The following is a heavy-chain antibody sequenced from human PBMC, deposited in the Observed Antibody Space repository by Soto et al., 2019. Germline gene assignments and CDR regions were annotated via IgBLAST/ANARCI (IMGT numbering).Heavy chain of an antibody. Sequence: GGSLRLSCAASGFTFSSYSMNWVRQAPGKGLEWVSSISSSSSYIYYADSVKGRFTISRDNAKNSLYLQMNSLRAEDTVVYYCARDRPEWGLLTYYYYYGMDVWGQGTTVTVSS. CDR2: ISSSSSYI. D-gene: IGHD1-26*01. CDR3: ARDRPEWGLLTYYYYYGMDV. CDR1: GFTFSSYS. J-gene: IGHJ6*02. V-gene: IGHV3-21*01.